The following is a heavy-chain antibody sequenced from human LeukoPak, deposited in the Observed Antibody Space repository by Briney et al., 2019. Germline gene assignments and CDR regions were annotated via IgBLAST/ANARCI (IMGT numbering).Heavy chain of an antibody. V-gene: IGHV1-8*01. J-gene: IGHJ6*02. D-gene: IGHD1-26*01. CDR2: MNSNSGNT. Sequence: ASVKVSCKASGYTFTSYDINWVRQATGQGLEWMGWMNSNSGNTGYAQKFQGRVTMTRSTSISTAYMELSSLRSEDTAVYYCARVGATPLGGRSYYYYYGMDVWGQGTTVTVSS. CDR1: GYTFTSYD. CDR3: ARVGATPLGGRSYYYYYGMDV.